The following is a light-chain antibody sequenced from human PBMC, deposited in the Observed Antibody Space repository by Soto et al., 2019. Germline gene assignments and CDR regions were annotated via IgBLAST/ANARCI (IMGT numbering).Light chain of an antibody. CDR1: SSDVGRYNY. V-gene: IGLV2-14*01. J-gene: IGLJ1*01. Sequence: QSALTQPASVSGSPGQSITISCTGTSSDVGRYNYVSWYQHHPGKAPKLMISEVSNRPSGISNRFSGSKSGNTASLTISGLQAEDEADYYCSSYAGPSTPIYVFGTGTQLTVL. CDR3: SSYAGPSTPIYV. CDR2: EVS.